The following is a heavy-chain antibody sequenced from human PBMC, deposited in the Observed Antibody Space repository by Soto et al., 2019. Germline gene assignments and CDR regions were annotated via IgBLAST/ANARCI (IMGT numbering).Heavy chain of an antibody. J-gene: IGHJ4*02. CDR3: ARGPDYGDYVCYFDY. CDR1: GGSISSSSYY. V-gene: IGHV4-39*01. Sequence: QLQLQESGPGLVKPSETLSLTCTVSGGSISSSSYYWGWIRQPPGKGLEWIGSIYYSGSTYYNPSLKSRVTISVDTSKNQFSLKLSSVTAADTAVYYCARGPDYGDYVCYFDYWGQGTLVTVSS. CDR2: IYYSGST. D-gene: IGHD4-17*01.